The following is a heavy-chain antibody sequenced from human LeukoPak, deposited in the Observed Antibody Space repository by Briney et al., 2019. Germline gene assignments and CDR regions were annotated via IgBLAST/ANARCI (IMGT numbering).Heavy chain of an antibody. CDR3: ASIAVAGRPPSNWFDP. Sequence: ASVKVSCKASGYTFTSYAMHWVRQAPGQRLEWMGWINAGNGNTKYSQKFQGRVTITRDTSASTAYMELSSLRSEDTAVYYCASIAVAGRPPSNWFDPWGQGTLVTVSS. CDR1: GYTFTSYA. CDR2: INAGNGNT. D-gene: IGHD6-19*01. J-gene: IGHJ5*02. V-gene: IGHV1-3*01.